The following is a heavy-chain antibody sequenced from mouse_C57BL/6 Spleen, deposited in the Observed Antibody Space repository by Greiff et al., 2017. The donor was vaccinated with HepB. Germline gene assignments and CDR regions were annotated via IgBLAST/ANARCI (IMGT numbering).Heavy chain of an antibody. V-gene: IGHV1-61*01. D-gene: IGHD3-3*01. J-gene: IGHJ3*01. Sequence: QVQLQQPGAELVRPGSSVKLSCKASGYTFTSYWMDWVKQRPGQGLEWIGNIYPSDSETHYNQKFKDKATLTVDKSSSTAYMQLSSLTSEDSAVYYCARRDSFWFAYWGQGTLVTVSA. CDR3: ARRDSFWFAY. CDR1: GYTFTSYW. CDR2: IYPSDSET.